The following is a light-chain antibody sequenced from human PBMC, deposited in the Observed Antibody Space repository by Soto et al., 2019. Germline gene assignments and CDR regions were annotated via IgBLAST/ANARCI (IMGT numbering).Light chain of an antibody. CDR1: QDIRKY. V-gene: IGKV1-33*01. CDR3: QQYDKLVT. Sequence: DVQMTQSPSSLSASIGDRVTITCQASQDIRKYLNWYQQKPGKAPDLLIHDASNLETGVPSRFSGSGSGTLFTFTISSLQPEDIATYSFQQYDKLVTFGRGTKV. CDR2: DAS. J-gene: IGKJ1*01.